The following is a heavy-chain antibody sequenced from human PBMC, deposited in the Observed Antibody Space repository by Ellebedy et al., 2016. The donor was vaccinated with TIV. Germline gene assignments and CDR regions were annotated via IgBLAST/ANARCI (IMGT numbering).Heavy chain of an antibody. V-gene: IGHV3-30*18. CDR2: ISFDGTNQ. J-gene: IGHJ4*01. CDR1: GFTFSNYD. Sequence: PGGSLRLSCAASGFTFSNYDIPWVRQAPGKGLEWVAVISFDGTNQDYGDTVKGRFTISRDNSKNTVSLEMDSLRVEDTAMYYCAKDHGSSGWPAFDYWGHGVLVTVSS. D-gene: IGHD6-19*01. CDR3: AKDHGSSGWPAFDY.